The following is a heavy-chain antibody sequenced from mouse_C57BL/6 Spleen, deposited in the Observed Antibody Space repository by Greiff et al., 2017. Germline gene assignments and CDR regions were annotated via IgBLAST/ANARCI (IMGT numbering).Heavy chain of an antibody. V-gene: IGHV1-55*01. CDR3: ARKEDDYDDYAMDY. CDR1: GYTFTSYW. CDR2: VYPGSGST. D-gene: IGHD2-4*01. J-gene: IGHJ4*01. Sequence: QVQLQQPGAELVKPGASVKMSCKASGYTFTSYWITWVKQRPGQGLEWIGDVYPGSGSTNYNEKFKSKATLTVDTSSSTAYMQLSSLTSEDSAVYYCARKEDDYDDYAMDYWGQGTSVTVSS.